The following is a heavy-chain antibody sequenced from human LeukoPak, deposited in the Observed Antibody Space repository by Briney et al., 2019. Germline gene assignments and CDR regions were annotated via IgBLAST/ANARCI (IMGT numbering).Heavy chain of an antibody. V-gene: IGHV4-34*01. CDR1: GGSFSGYY. CDR2: INHSGST. D-gene: IGHD3-10*01. Sequence: PSETLSLTCAVYGGSFSGYYWSWIRQPPGKGLEWIGEINHSGSTNYNPSLKSRVTISVDTSKNQFSLKLSAVTAADTAVYYCARGPETYYYGSGTYPEDWGQGTLVTVSS. CDR3: ARGPETYYYGSGTYPED. J-gene: IGHJ4*02.